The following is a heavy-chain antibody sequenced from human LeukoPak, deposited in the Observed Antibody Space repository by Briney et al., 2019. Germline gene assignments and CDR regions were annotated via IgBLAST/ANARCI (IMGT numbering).Heavy chain of an antibody. Sequence: GGSLRLSCAASGFTFNNYAMSWVRQAPGKGLEWVANIKQDGGEKYYVGSVKGRFTVSRDNAKNSLYLQMNGLRAEDTAVYYCAREWNYYGSGIMDVWGKGTTVTVSS. D-gene: IGHD3-10*01. CDR1: GFTFNNYA. V-gene: IGHV3-7*01. J-gene: IGHJ6*04. CDR3: AREWNYYGSGIMDV. CDR2: IKQDGGEK.